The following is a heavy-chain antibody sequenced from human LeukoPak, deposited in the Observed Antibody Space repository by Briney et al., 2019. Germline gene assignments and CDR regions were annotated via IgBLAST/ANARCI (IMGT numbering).Heavy chain of an antibody. D-gene: IGHD3-16*02. V-gene: IGHV4-4*02. J-gene: IGHJ4*02. CDR3: ARGTYIWGSYRHFDF. Sequence: PSGTLPLTCAVSGGSVNNSGWWTWVRQPPGKGLEWLGEMSHTANTNHNPSLKSRVTIAVDKSKNQFSLKLSSVTAADTAVYYCARGTYIWGSYRHFDFWGQGMLVTVSS. CDR2: MSHTANT. CDR1: GGSVNNSGW.